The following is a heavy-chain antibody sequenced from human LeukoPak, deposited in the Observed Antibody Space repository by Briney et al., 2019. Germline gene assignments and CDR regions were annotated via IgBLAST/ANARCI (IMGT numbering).Heavy chain of an antibody. CDR2: INPNSGGT. J-gene: IGHJ5*02. Sequence: GASVKVSCKASGYTFTGYYMHWVRQAPGQGLEWMGWINPNSGGTNYAQKLQGRVTMTRDTSISTAYMELSRLRSDDTAVYYCAESGYSGYDSWFDPWGQGTLVTVSS. D-gene: IGHD5-12*01. CDR1: GYTFTGYY. V-gene: IGHV1-2*02. CDR3: AESGYSGYDSWFDP.